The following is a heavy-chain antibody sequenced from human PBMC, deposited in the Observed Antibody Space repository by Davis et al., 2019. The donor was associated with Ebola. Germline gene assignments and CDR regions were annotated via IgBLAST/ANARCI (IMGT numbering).Heavy chain of an antibody. CDR1: GFTFSNYG. Sequence: GESLKISCTVSGFTFSNYGLHWIRQAPGKGLEWVAYIGASGSLIYYADSVKGRFTVSRDNPKNALFLQMNSLRAEDTAVYYCATAPQFSTFYYYAMEDWGQGTTVTVSS. CDR2: IGASGSLI. V-gene: IGHV3-48*04. CDR3: ATAPQFSTFYYYAMED. D-gene: IGHD2/OR15-2a*01. J-gene: IGHJ6*02.